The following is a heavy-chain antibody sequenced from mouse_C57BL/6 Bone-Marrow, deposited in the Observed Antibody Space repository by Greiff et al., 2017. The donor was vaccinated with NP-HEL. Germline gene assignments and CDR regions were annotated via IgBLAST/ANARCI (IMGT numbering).Heavy chain of an antibody. D-gene: IGHD1-1*01. Sequence: VKLMESGAELARPGASVKLSCKASGYTFTSYGISWVKQRTGQGLEWIGEIYPRSGNTYYNEKFKGKATLTADKSSSTAYMELRSLTSEDSAVYFCARWRFYYYGSSLFDYWGQGTTLTVSS. J-gene: IGHJ2*01. V-gene: IGHV1-81*01. CDR2: IYPRSGNT. CDR1: GYTFTSYG. CDR3: ARWRFYYYGSSLFDY.